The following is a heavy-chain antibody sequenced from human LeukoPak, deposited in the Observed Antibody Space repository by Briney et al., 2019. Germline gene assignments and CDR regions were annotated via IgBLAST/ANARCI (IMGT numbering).Heavy chain of an antibody. Sequence: SETLSLTCAVYGGSFSGSYWTWIRQPPGKGLEWIGEINHSGSTNYNPSRKSRVTLSLDTSKNQFSLRLSSVTAADTAVYYCARVMTTVATFKTYSYGMDVWGQGTTVSVSS. V-gene: IGHV4-34*01. CDR3: ARVMTTVATFKTYSYGMDV. CDR2: INHSGST. D-gene: IGHD4-17*01. J-gene: IGHJ6*02. CDR1: GGSFSGSY.